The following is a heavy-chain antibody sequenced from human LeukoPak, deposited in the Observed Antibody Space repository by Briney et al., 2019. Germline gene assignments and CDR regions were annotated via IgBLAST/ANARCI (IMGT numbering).Heavy chain of an antibody. CDR3: ARALGVPAYFDY. Sequence: SETLALTCTVSGGSISSSSHYWGWIRQPPGKGLEWIASIHYSGTTYYNPSLKSRVTMSVDTSKNQFSLKLSSVTAADTTVYFCARALGVPAYFDYWGQGTLVTVSS. V-gene: IGHV4-39*01. CDR2: IHYSGTT. D-gene: IGHD2-2*01. J-gene: IGHJ4*02. CDR1: GGSISSSSHY.